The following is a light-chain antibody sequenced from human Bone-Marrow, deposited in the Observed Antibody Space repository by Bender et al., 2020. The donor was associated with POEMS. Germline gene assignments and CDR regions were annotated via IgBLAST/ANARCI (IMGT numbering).Light chain of an antibody. CDR3: QAWDTYSVL. Sequence: SYEVTQPPPVSVSPGQTASITCSGDDLGDKYVAWYQQKPGQSPVLVIYQDTKRPSGIPERFPGSNSGNTATLTISGTQAMDEADYYCQAWDTYSVLFGGGTKLTVL. V-gene: IGLV3-1*01. CDR1: DLGDKY. J-gene: IGLJ2*01. CDR2: QDT.